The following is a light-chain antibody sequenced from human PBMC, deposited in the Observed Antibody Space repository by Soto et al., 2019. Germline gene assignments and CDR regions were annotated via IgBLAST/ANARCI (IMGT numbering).Light chain of an antibody. CDR2: GNS. J-gene: IGLJ1*01. V-gene: IGLV1-40*01. Sequence: QSVLTQPPSVSGAPGQRVTISCTGSSSSIGAGYDVHWYQQLPGTAPKLLIYGNSNRPSGVPDRFSGPKSGTSASLAITGLQAEDEADYYCQSYDSSLSGYVFGTGTKVTVL. CDR1: SSSIGAGYD. CDR3: QSYDSSLSGYV.